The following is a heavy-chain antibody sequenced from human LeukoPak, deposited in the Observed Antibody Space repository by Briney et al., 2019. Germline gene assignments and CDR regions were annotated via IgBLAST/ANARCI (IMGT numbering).Heavy chain of an antibody. Sequence: SETLSLTCTVSSGSISSYYWSWIRQPPGKGLEWIGYIYYSGSTNYNPSLKSRVTISVDTSKNQFSLKLSPVTAADTAVYYCARDRDGYNPDFYYWGQGTLVTVA. D-gene: IGHD5-24*01. CDR1: SGSISSYY. J-gene: IGHJ4*02. CDR3: ARDRDGYNPDFYY. CDR2: IYYSGST. V-gene: IGHV4-59*01.